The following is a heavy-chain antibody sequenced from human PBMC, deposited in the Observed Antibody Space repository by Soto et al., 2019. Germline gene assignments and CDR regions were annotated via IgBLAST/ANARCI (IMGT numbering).Heavy chain of an antibody. J-gene: IGHJ6*02. CDR1: GFTFSSYA. V-gene: IGHV3-23*01. Sequence: GGSLRLSCAASGFTFSSYAMSWVRQAPGKGLEWVSAISGSGGSTYYADSVKGRFTISRDNSKNTLYLQMNSLRAEDTAVYYCAKVVVPAALYYYYGMDVWGQGTTVTVSS. CDR3: AKVVVPAALYYYYGMDV. D-gene: IGHD2-2*01. CDR2: ISGSGGST.